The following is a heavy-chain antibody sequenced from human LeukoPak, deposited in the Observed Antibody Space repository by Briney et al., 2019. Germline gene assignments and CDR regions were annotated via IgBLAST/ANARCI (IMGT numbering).Heavy chain of an antibody. CDR2: ISWNSGSI. J-gene: IGHJ4*02. CDR3: ARESTVTTCFDY. CDR1: GFTFDDYA. Sequence: PGRSLRLSCAASGFTFDDYAMHWVRQAPGKVLEWVSGISWNSGSIGYADSVKGRFTISRDNAKNSLYLQMNSLRAEDTALYYCARESTVTTCFDYWGQGTLVTVSS. V-gene: IGHV3-9*01. D-gene: IGHD4-17*01.